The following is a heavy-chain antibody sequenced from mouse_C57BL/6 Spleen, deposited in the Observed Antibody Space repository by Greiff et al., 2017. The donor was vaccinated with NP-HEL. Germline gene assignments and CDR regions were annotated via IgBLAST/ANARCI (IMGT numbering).Heavy chain of an antibody. CDR1: GYTFTSYW. CDR2: IYPASGST. D-gene: IGHD1-1*01. CDR3: ARSPAVVATGAMDG. J-gene: IGHJ4*01. V-gene: IGHV1-55*01. Sequence: QVQLQQPGAELVKPGASVKMSCKASGYTFTSYWITWVKQRPGQGLEWIGDIYPASGSTNYNEKFKSKATLTVDTSSSTAYMQLSSLTSEDSAVYYGARSPAVVATGAMDGWGQGTSVTVAS.